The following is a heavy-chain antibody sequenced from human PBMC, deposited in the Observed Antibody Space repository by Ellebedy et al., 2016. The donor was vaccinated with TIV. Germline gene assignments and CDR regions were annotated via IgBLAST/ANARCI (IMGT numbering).Heavy chain of an antibody. V-gene: IGHV3-48*02. Sequence: GESLKISCEASGFTFSNSNLKWVRQAPGKGLEWVSYISTGSRNIYYADSVKGRFTISRDNAKNSLYLHMNSLRDEDTAVYYCARDGAYNYDTYWYFDLWGRGTLVTVSS. CDR3: ARDGAYNYDTYWYFDL. J-gene: IGHJ2*01. D-gene: IGHD5-18*01. CDR1: GFTFSNSN. CDR2: ISTGSRNI.